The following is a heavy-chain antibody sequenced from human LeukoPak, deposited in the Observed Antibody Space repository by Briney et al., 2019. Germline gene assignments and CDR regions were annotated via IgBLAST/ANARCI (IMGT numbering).Heavy chain of an antibody. CDR2: ISFDGSNE. V-gene: IGHV3-30*04. CDR1: GFTFSSYA. J-gene: IGHJ4*02. Sequence: GGSLRLSCVASGFTFSSYAVHWVRQAPGKGLEWVAVISFDGSNEYYADSVKGRFTISRDNSKNTLYLQMNSLRAEDTAVYYCAKDPRSGLVVVGFDYWGQGTLVTVSS. D-gene: IGHD3-22*01. CDR3: AKDPRSGLVVVGFDY.